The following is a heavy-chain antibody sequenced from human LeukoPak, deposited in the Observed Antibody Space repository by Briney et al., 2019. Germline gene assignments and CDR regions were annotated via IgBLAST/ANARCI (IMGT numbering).Heavy chain of an antibody. V-gene: IGHV3-21*01. J-gene: IGHJ5*02. D-gene: IGHD1-26*01. CDR2: ISSSSSYI. CDR3: ARGGSYGHGWFDP. Sequence: GGSLRLSCAASGFTFSSYSMNWVRQAPGKGLEWVSSISSSSSYIYYADSVKGRFTISRDNAKNSLYLQMNSLRAEDTAVYYCARGGSYGHGWFDPWGQGTLVTVSS. CDR1: GFTFSSYS.